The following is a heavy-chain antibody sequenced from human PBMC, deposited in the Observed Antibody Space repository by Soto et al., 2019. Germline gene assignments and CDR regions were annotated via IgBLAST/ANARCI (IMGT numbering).Heavy chain of an antibody. Sequence: ASVNVSCKASGGTFSSYTISRVRQAPGQGLEWMGRIIPVLGIANYAQKFQGRVTITADKSTSTAYMELSSLRSEDTAVYYCARAPPGSSLINWGQGTLVTVSS. CDR2: IIPVLGIA. D-gene: IGHD6-13*01. CDR3: ARAPPGSSLIN. CDR1: GGTFSSYT. J-gene: IGHJ4*02. V-gene: IGHV1-69*02.